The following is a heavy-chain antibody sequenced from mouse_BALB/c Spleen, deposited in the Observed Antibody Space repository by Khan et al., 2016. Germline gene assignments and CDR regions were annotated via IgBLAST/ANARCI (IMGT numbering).Heavy chain of an antibody. CDR3: ARDGYVGWLAY. V-gene: IGHV3-6*02. CDR1: GYSITSGYF. Sequence: QLEESGPGLVKPSQSLSLTCSVTGYSITSGYFWNWIRQFPGNKLEWMGYISYDGCNDYNPSLKNRISITRDTSKNQFFLKLNSVTTEDTATYYCARDGYVGWLAYWGQGTLVTVSA. D-gene: IGHD2-2*01. J-gene: IGHJ3*01. CDR2: ISYDGCN.